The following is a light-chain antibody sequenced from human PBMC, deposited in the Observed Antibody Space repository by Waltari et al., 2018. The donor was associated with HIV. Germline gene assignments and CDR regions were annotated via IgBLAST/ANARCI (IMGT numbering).Light chain of an antibody. CDR3: QQYYDYPRT. V-gene: IGKV1-8*01. CDR1: QDVSTY. J-gene: IGKJ1*01. Sequence: AIRMTQSPSSFSASTGDKVTITCRASQDVSTYLAWYQQKPGKAPKLLIYTASTLQSGVPSRFSGSGSWTDFTLTINCLQREDFATYYCQQYYDYPRTFGQGTKVEIK. CDR2: TAS.